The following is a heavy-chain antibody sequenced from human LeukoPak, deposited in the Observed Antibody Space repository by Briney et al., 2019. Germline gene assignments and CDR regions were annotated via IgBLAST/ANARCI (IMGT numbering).Heavy chain of an antibody. CDR1: GYTFTSYG. J-gene: IGHJ4*02. V-gene: IGHV1-18*01. Sequence: GASVKVSCKASGYTFTSYGISWVRQAPGQGLEWMGWISAYNGNTNYAQKLQGRVTMTTDTSTSTAYMELRSLRSDDTAVYYCARVGSIAAAVYYSDYWGQGTLVTVSS. CDR3: ARVGSIAAAVYYSDY. CDR2: ISAYNGNT. D-gene: IGHD6-13*01.